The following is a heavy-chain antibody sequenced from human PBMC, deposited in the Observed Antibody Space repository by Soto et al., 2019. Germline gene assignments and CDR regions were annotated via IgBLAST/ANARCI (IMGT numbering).Heavy chain of an antibody. J-gene: IGHJ5*02. Sequence: GGSLRLSCAASGFTVSNTYMTWVRQPPGKGLECLSVIYTAGGTNYADSVKGRFIISRDNSKNTLYLQMNSLRAEDTAVYYCARALPVAKGGFDPWGQGTLVTVSS. CDR2: IYTAGGT. CDR1: GFTVSNTY. V-gene: IGHV3-53*01. D-gene: IGHD2-2*01. CDR3: ARALPVAKGGFDP.